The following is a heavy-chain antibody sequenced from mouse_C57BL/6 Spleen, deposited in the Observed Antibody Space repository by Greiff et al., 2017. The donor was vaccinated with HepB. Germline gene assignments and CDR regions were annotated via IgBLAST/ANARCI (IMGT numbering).Heavy chain of an antibody. Sequence: QVQLKESGAELVRPGASVKLSCKASGYTFTDYYINWVKQRPGQGLEWIARIYPGSGNTYYNEKFKGKATLTAEKSSSTAYMQLSSLTSEDSAVYCCARSGYYGSSLFDYWGQGTTLTVSS. J-gene: IGHJ2*01. CDR3: ARSGYYGSSLFDY. CDR1: GYTFTDYY. D-gene: IGHD1-1*01. CDR2: IYPGSGNT. V-gene: IGHV1-76*01.